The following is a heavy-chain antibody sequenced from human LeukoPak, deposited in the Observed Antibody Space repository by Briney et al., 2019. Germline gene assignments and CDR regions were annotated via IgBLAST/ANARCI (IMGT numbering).Heavy chain of an antibody. CDR3: AREGVVVSAAVDY. J-gene: IGHJ4*02. CDR1: GFTFSPYS. V-gene: IGHV3-48*01. Sequence: PGRSLRLSCAASGFTFSPYSMNWVRQAPGKGLEWVSYISSSSSIYYADSVKGRFTISRDNAKNSLYLQMNSLRAEDTAVYYCAREGVVVSAAVDYWGQGTLVTVSS. CDR2: ISSSSSI. D-gene: IGHD2-2*01.